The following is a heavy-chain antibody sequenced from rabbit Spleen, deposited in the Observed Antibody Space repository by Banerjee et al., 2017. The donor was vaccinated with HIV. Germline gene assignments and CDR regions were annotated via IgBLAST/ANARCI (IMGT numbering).Heavy chain of an antibody. V-gene: IGHV1S40*01. CDR3: ARNFDL. CDR2: IYAGSSGST. J-gene: IGHJ4*01. Sequence: QSLEESGGDLVKPGASLTLTCTASGWSFSSGYYMCWVRQAPGKGLEWIACIYAGSSGSTSYASWAKGRFTISKASSTTGTLQMTSLTAADTATYFCARNFDLWGPGTLVTVS. CDR1: GWSFSSGYY.